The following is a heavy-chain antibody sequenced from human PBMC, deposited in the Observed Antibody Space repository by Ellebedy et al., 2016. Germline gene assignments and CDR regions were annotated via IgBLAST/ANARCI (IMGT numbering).Heavy chain of an antibody. D-gene: IGHD3-16*01. Sequence: GSLRLSXAASGFTFSSYGMHWVRQPPGKGLEWIGEINHSGSTNYNPSLKSRVTISVDRSKNQFSLKLNSVTAADTAVYYCARDPRLGGMDVWGQGTTVTVSS. CDR2: INHSGST. CDR3: ARDPRLGGMDV. CDR1: GFTFSSYG. J-gene: IGHJ6*02. V-gene: IGHV4-34*01.